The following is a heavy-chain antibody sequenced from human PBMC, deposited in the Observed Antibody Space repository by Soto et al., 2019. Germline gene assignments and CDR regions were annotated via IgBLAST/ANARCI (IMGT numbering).Heavy chain of an antibody. CDR1: GGTFSSYA. CDR2: IIPISGTA. J-gene: IGHJ6*02. Sequence: QVQLVQSGAEVKKPGSSVKVSCKASGGTFSSYAISWVRQAPGQGLEWMGGIIPISGTANYAQKFQSRVTITADDATSTAYMALRSLRSEDTAVYYCARSQGSSTSLEIYYYYYYGMDVWGQGTTVTVSS. V-gene: IGHV1-69*01. D-gene: IGHD2-2*01. CDR3: ARSQGSSTSLEIYYYYYYGMDV.